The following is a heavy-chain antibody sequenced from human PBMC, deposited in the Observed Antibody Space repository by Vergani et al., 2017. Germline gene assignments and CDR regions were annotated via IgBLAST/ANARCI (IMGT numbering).Heavy chain of an antibody. CDR3: AKSGEWYYYGSGSYYYYYGMDV. V-gene: IGHV1-69*12. Sequence: QVQLVQSGAEVKKPGSSVNVSCKASGGTFSSYAISWVRQAPGQGLEWMGGIIPIFGTANYAQKFQGRVTITADESTSTAYMELSSLRSEDTAVYYCAKSGEWYYYGSGSYYYYYGMDVWGQGTAVTVSS. D-gene: IGHD3-10*01. J-gene: IGHJ6*02. CDR1: GGTFSSYA. CDR2: IIPIFGTA.